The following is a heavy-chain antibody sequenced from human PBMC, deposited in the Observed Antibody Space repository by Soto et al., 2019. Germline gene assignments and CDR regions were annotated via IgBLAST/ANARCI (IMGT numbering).Heavy chain of an antibody. J-gene: IGHJ4*02. Sequence: ASVKVSCKTSGYTFSNYAISWVRQAPGQGLEWMGWVSPYNGNANYTEKFQGRVSMTTDTSTTTAYMELTSLTSDDTAIYSGARAISLILAAAAYWGQGTLVTVSS. D-gene: IGHD2-8*02. CDR3: ARAISLILAAAAY. V-gene: IGHV1-18*04. CDR1: GYTFSNYA. CDR2: VSPYNGNA.